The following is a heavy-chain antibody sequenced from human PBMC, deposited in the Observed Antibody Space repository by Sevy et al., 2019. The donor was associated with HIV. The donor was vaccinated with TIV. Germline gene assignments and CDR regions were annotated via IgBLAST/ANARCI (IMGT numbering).Heavy chain of an antibody. CDR3: XXHDXYLXGPRFLEWFTWFDP. J-gene: IGHJ5*02. CDR2: IYYSGST. D-gene: IGHD3-3*01. V-gene: IGHV4-39*01. CDR1: GGSISSSSYY. Sequence: SETLSLTCTVSGGSISSSSYYWGWIRQPPGKGLEWIGSIYYSGSTYYNPSLKSRVTISVDTSKNQFSLKLSSVTAAXXXXXXXXXHDXYLXGPRFLEWFTWFDPWGQGTLVTVSS.